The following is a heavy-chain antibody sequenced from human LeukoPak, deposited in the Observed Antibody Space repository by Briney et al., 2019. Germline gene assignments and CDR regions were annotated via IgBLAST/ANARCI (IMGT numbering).Heavy chain of an antibody. D-gene: IGHD6-6*01. CDR3: ARDLGGSSSEH. CDR1: GGSISSHY. J-gene: IGHJ4*02. V-gene: IGHV4-59*11. Sequence: PSETLSLTCTVSGGSISSHYWSWIRQPPGKGPEWIGYIYYSGSTNYNPSLKSRVTISVDTSKNQFSLKLSSVTAADTAVYYSARDLGGSSSEHWGQGTLVTVSS. CDR2: IYYSGST.